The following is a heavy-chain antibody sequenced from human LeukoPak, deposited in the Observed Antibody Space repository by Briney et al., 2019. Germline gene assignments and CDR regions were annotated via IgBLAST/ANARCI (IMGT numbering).Heavy chain of an antibody. D-gene: IGHD5-24*01. Sequence: GGSLRLSCAASGFTFSSYSMNWVRQAPGKGLEWVSSISSSSSYIYYADSVKGRFTISRDNAKNSLYLQMNSLRAEDTAVYYCARDLERDGYNYDDAFDIWGQGTMVTVSS. J-gene: IGHJ3*02. CDR1: GFTFSSYS. CDR3: ARDLERDGYNYDDAFDI. CDR2: ISSSSSYI. V-gene: IGHV3-21*01.